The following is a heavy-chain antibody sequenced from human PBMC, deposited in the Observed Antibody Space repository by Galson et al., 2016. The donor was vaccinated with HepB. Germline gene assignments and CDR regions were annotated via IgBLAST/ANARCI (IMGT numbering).Heavy chain of an antibody. V-gene: IGHV4-4*01. Sequence: ETLSLSCAVSGGSISNRNWWSWVRQPPGKGLEWIGEVFDTGSTNYNPSLWGRVIIAVDKSKNQFPLRLSSVTAANTAVYCCAKGNDYIWGSPYYGMDVWGQGTTVTVSS. CDR3: AKGNDYIWGSPYYGMDV. D-gene: IGHD3-16*01. CDR1: GGSISNRNW. CDR2: VFDTGST. J-gene: IGHJ6*02.